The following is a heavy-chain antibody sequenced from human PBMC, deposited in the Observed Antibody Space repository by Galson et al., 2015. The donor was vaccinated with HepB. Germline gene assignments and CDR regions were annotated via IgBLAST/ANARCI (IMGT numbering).Heavy chain of an antibody. Sequence: SLRLSCAASEFTVSSKYMNWVRQAPGKGLEWVSVIYSGGSTYYADSVKGRFTISRDNSKNTLYLQMNSLRAEDTAVYYCARDWGDGSGWFDPWGQGTLVTVSS. CDR1: EFTVSSKY. CDR2: IYSGGST. J-gene: IGHJ5*02. D-gene: IGHD5-24*01. V-gene: IGHV3-66*01. CDR3: ARDWGDGSGWFDP.